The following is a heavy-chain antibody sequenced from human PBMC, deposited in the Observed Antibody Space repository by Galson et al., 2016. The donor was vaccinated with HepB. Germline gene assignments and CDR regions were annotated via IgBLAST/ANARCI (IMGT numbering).Heavy chain of an antibody. CDR3: ARGVVNWGSFWYFDL. Sequence: ISSTVSDASVRTYYWGWIRQPPGKGLEWIGYISYSGTTTYNPSLKSRVTISLDTSKNQFSLNLSSVTAADTAFYSCARGVVNWGSFWYFDLWGRGTLVTVSS. J-gene: IGHJ2*01. CDR2: ISYSGTT. V-gene: IGHV4-59*02. CDR1: DASVRTYY. D-gene: IGHD7-27*01.